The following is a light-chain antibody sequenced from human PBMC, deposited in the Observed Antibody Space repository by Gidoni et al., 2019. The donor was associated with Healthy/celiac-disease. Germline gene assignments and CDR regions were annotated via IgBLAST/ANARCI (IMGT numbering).Light chain of an antibody. Sequence: IVLPQSPGTLSLSPGERATLSCRASQSVSSSYLAWYQQKPGQAPRLLIYGASSRATGIPDRFSGSGSGTDFTLIISRLEPEDFAVYYCQQYGSSPMYTFGQGTKLEIK. J-gene: IGKJ2*01. CDR3: QQYGSSPMYT. CDR1: QSVSSSY. CDR2: GAS. V-gene: IGKV3-20*01.